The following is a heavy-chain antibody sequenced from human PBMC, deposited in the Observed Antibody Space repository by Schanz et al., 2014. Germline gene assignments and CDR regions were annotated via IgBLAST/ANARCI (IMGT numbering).Heavy chain of an antibody. CDR1: GFTFSSYA. CDR3: ARVKYCTITRCYRTETEGIYYMDV. V-gene: IGHV3-23*04. CDR2: ISGSGGST. Sequence: EAHLVESGGTLVRPGGSLRLSCAASGFTFSSYAMSWVRQAPGKGLEWVSAISGSGGSTYYADSVKGRFTISRDNSKNTLYLQMKSLRAEDTAVYYCARVKYCTITRCYRTETEGIYYMDVWGKGTTVTVSS. J-gene: IGHJ6*03. D-gene: IGHD2-2*01.